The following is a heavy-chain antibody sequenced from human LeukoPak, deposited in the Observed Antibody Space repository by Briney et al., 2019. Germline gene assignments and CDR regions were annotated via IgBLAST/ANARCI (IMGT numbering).Heavy chain of an antibody. CDR2: ISWDGGST. J-gene: IGHJ6*02. V-gene: IGHV3-43*01. Sequence: GGSLRLSCAASGFTFDDYTMHWVRQAPGKGLEWVSLISWDGGSTYYADSVKGRFTISRDNSKNSLYLQMNSLRTEDTALYHCAKDKYSSSWNGMDVWGQGTTVTVSS. CDR1: GFTFDDYT. D-gene: IGHD6-13*01. CDR3: AKDKYSSSWNGMDV.